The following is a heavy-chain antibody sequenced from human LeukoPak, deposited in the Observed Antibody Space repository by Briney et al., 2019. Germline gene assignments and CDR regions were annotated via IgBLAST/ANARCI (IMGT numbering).Heavy chain of an antibody. J-gene: IGHJ6*03. D-gene: IGHD3-10*01. CDR2: IHYSQST. Sequence: SETLSLTCTVSGGSISISSYYWSWIRQPPGKGLEWIGYIHYSQSTNYNPSLKSRVTISVDTSKNQFSLRLSSVTAADTAVYYCATGYGSGTLRDRYYYMDVWGKGTTVTVSS. V-gene: IGHV4-61*01. CDR1: GGSISISSYY. CDR3: ATGYGSGTLRDRYYYMDV.